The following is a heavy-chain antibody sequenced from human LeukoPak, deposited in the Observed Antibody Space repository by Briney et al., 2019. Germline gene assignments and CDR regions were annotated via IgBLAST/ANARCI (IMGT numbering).Heavy chain of an antibody. CDR3: ARDYNYAFDN. J-gene: IGHJ4*02. D-gene: IGHD3-22*01. V-gene: IGHV3-48*04. CDR1: GFIFSDYS. Sequence: GSLRLSCAASGFIFSDYSMNWVRRAPGKGLEWISYIGISSGNTKYADSVKGRFTISGDSAKNSLYLQMNSLRVEDTAVYYCARDYNYAFDNWGQGTLVTVSS. CDR2: IGISSGNT.